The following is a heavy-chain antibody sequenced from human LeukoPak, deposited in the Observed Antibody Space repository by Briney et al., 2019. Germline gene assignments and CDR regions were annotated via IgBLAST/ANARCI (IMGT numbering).Heavy chain of an antibody. J-gene: IGHJ4*02. CDR1: GFTFSNAW. CDR2: IKGKTDGGTT. V-gene: IGHV3-15*01. D-gene: IGHD4-17*01. Sequence: PGGSLRLSCAASGFTFSNAWMSWVRQAPGKGLEWVGRIKGKTDGGTTDYAAPVKGRFTISRDDSKHTLYLQMNSLKTEDTAVYCCTTDIDDYGGYGDYWGQGTLVTVSS. CDR3: TTDIDDYGGYGDY.